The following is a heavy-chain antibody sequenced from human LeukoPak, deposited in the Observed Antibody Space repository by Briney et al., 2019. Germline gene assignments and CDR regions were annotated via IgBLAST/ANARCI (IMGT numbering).Heavy chain of an antibody. J-gene: IGHJ4*02. V-gene: IGHV3-53*01. CDR3: ARRAGAYSHPYDY. Sequence: GGSLRLSCEASGLRFSANWLSWVRQAPGKGLEWVSFIYSDNTHYSDSVKGRFTISRDNSKNTLYLQMNSLRAEDTAVYYCARRAGAYSHPYDYWGQGTLVTVSS. CDR1: GLRFSANW. D-gene: IGHD4/OR15-4a*01. CDR2: IYSDNT.